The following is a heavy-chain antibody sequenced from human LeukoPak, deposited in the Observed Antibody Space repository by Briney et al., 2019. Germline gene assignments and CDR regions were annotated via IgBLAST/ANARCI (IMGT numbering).Heavy chain of an antibody. D-gene: IGHD4-11*01. CDR2: IIPIFGTA. Sequence: SVKVSCKASGGTFSSYAISWVRQAPGQGLEWMGGIIPIFGTANYAQKFQGRVTITADKSTSTAYMELSSLRSEDTAVYYCARGLTIYSWFDPWGQGTLVTVSS. CDR1: GGTFSSYA. CDR3: ARGLTIYSWFDP. V-gene: IGHV1-69*06. J-gene: IGHJ5*02.